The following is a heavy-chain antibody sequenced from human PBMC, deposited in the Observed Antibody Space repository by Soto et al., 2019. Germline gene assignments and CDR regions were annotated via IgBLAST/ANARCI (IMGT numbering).Heavy chain of an antibody. CDR1: GFTFSSYA. J-gene: IGHJ4*02. V-gene: IGHV3-30-3*01. D-gene: IGHD2-21*02. CDR3: ARDWQQVVTATPHYFDY. CDR2: ISYDGSNK. Sequence: QVQLVESGGGVVQPGRSLRLSCAASGFTFSSYAMHWVRQAPGKGLEWVAVISYDGSNKYYADSVKGRFTISRDNSKNTMYLQKNSMRAEDTAVYYCARDWQQVVTATPHYFDYWGQGTLVAVAS.